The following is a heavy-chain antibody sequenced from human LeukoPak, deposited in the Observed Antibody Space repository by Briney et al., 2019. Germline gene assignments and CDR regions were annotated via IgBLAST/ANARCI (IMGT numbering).Heavy chain of an antibody. CDR3: AKPLVLEWVSDYYFDY. Sequence: GRSLRLSCAASGFTFNSYGMHWVRQAPGKGLEWVAIISSDGSSKYYAEFVKGRFTISRDNSKNVLYLEMNSLRTEDTAVYYCAKPLVLEWVSDYYFDYWGQGTHVTVSS. V-gene: IGHV3-30*18. D-gene: IGHD3-3*01. CDR1: GFTFNSYG. CDR2: ISSDGSSK. J-gene: IGHJ4*02.